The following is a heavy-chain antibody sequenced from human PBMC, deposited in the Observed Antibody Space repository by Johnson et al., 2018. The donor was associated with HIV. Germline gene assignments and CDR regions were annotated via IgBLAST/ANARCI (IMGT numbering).Heavy chain of an antibody. V-gene: IGHV3-33*08. D-gene: IGHD6-19*01. CDR2: ISFAGVKK. CDR1: RFTFSSYG. CDR3: ARPVAGMNDAFDI. Sequence: QVQLVESGGGVVQPGRSLRLSCAASRFTFSSYGMAWVRQAPGKGLEWVTVISFAGVKKYYADSVKGRFTISRDNSKGTLYLQMNSLRAEDTAVYYCARPVAGMNDAFDIWGQGTMVTVSS. J-gene: IGHJ3*02.